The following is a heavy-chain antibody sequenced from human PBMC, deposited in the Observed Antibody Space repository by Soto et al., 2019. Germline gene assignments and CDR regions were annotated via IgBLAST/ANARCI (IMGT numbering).Heavy chain of an antibody. CDR3: ARDRVDCSGGNCWRSVEDT. J-gene: IGHJ5*02. Sequence: QVQLVQSGAEVKKPGASVKVSCKASGYTFTIYYMHWVRQAPGQGLEWMGRIDPSGGGTSYAQKFEGRLTMTRDTSTSTVYMELSSLRSEDTAVYYCARDRVDCSGGNCWRSVEDTWGQGTLVTVSS. CDR1: GYTFTIYY. D-gene: IGHD2-15*01. CDR2: IDPSGGGT. V-gene: IGHV1-46*01.